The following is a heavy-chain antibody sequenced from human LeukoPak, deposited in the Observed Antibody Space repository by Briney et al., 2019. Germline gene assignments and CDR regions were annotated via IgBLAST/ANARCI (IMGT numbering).Heavy chain of an antibody. D-gene: IGHD3-10*01. CDR1: GYTFSSYG. J-gene: IGHJ5*02. CDR3: ARSGSHQPTNLNNWFDP. Sequence: GASVKVSCKASGYTFSSYGISWVRQAPGQGLEWMGWISAYNGDTHYAQKFQGRVTITADKSTSTAYMELSSLRSEDTAVYYCARSGSHQPTNLNNWFDPWGQGTLVTVSS. V-gene: IGHV1-18*01. CDR2: ISAYNGDT.